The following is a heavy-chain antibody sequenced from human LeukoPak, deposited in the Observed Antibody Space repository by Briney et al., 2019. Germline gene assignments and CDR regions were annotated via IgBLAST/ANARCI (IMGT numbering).Heavy chain of an antibody. CDR1: GFTFGDYA. CDR2: IRSKAYGGTT. Sequence: GGSLRLSCTASGFTFGDYAMSWVRQAPGKGLEWVGFIRSKAYGGTTEYAASVKGRFTISRDDSKSIAYLQMDSLKTEDTAVYYCTRGPTYYYDSSGYSFNWFDPWGQGTLVTVSS. CDR3: TRGPTYYYDSSGYSFNWFDP. V-gene: IGHV3-49*04. D-gene: IGHD3-22*01. J-gene: IGHJ5*02.